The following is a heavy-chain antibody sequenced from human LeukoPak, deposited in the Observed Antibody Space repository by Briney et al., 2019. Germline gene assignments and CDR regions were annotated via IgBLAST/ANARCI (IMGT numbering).Heavy chain of an antibody. CDR3: ATKQWLAPPPDS. V-gene: IGHV3-74*01. D-gene: IGHD6-19*01. CDR2: INTDGTVT. J-gene: IGHJ4*02. CDR1: GFTFSSYA. Sequence: GGSLRLSCAASGFTFSSYAMSWVRQAPGKGLESVSRINTDGTVTTYADSVKGRFTVSRDNADNTMFLQMNSVRDEDTAVYYCATKQWLAPPPDSWGQGTPVTVSS.